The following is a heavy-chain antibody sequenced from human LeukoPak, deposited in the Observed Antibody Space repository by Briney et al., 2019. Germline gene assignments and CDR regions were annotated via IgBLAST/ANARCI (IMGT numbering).Heavy chain of an antibody. V-gene: IGHV3-7*01. CDR2: IKQDGSEK. D-gene: IGHD5-18*01. J-gene: IGHJ4*02. CDR3: ARDRAMVIY. Sequence: PGGSLRLSCAASGFTFSSYSMDWVRQAPGKGLEWVANIKQDGSEKYYVDSVKGRFTISRDNAKNSLYLQMNSLRAEDTAVYYCARDRAMVIYWGQGTLVTVSS. CDR1: GFTFSSYS.